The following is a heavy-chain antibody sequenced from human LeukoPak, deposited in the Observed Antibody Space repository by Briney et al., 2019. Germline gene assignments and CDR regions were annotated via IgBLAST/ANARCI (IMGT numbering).Heavy chain of an antibody. Sequence: GGSLRLSCAASGFTFSSYGMHWVRQAPGKGLEWVAVIWYDGSNKYYADSVKGRFAISRDNSKNTLYLQMNSLRAEDTAVYYCAREAPSDYGDYLWLDWFDPWGQGTLVTVSS. J-gene: IGHJ5*02. V-gene: IGHV3-33*01. CDR2: IWYDGSNK. CDR3: AREAPSDYGDYLWLDWFDP. CDR1: GFTFSSYG. D-gene: IGHD4-17*01.